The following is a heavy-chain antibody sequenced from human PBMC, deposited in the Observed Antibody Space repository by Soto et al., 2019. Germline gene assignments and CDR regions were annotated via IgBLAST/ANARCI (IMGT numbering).Heavy chain of an antibody. CDR2: IIPIYGTA. CDR1: GGTFSSFT. Sequence: QVQLVQSGAEVKKPGSSVKVSRKASGGTFSSFTISWVRQAPGQGLEWMGGIIPIYGTANYAQKFQGRVTITAEASTRTAYMELSSLRSEDTAVYYCAKDRRADWESYYYYAMDVWGQGTTVTVSS. J-gene: IGHJ6*02. CDR3: AKDRRADWESYYYYAMDV. D-gene: IGHD1-26*01. V-gene: IGHV1-69*01.